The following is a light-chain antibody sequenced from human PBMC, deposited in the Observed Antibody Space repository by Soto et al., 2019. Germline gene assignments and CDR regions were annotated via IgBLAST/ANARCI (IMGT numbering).Light chain of an antibody. J-gene: IGKJ1*01. CDR2: GAS. Sequence: EIVLTQSPGTLSLSPGERATLSCRASQSVSSNLAWYQQKPGQAPRFLIYGASTRATGIPARFSGSGSGTEFTLTISSLQSEDFAVYYCQQYNNWPRTFGQGTKVDIK. CDR1: QSVSSN. V-gene: IGKV3-15*01. CDR3: QQYNNWPRT.